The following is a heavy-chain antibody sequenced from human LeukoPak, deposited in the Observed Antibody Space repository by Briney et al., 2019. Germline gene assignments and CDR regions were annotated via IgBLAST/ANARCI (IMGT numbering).Heavy chain of an antibody. CDR3: ARAGGDYVHYMDV. CDR1: GGTFSRYA. Sequence: GASVTVSYKASGGTFSRYAIIWVRQAPGQGREWMGRIIPILGIANYAQKFQGRVTITADKSTSTAYMELSRLRSDDTAVYYCARAGGDYVHYMDVWGKGTTVTVSS. CDR2: IIPILGIA. J-gene: IGHJ6*03. D-gene: IGHD4-17*01. V-gene: IGHV1-69*04.